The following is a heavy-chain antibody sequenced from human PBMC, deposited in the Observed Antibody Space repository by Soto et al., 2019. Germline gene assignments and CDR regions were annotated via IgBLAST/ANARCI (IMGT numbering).Heavy chain of an antibody. V-gene: IGHV1-2*04. CDR3: VRDYYDGSASYGFEF. CDR2: INPKSGGA. D-gene: IGHD3-22*01. J-gene: IGHJ4*03. Sequence: ASVKVSCKSSGYVFTGYDIHWVRQAPGQGLEWMGWINPKSGGANIAQKFQGWVTLTRDASISTTYMEVNRLTSNDTAVYYCVRDYYDGSASYGFEFWGQGTPVTVSS. CDR1: GYVFTGYD.